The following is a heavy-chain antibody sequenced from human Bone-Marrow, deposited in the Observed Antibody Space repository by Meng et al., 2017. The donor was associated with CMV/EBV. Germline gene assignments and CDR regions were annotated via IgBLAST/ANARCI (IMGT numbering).Heavy chain of an antibody. J-gene: IGHJ4*02. CDR1: GYTLARYY. Sequence: ASVKVSCKASGYTLARYYIHWVRQAPGQGLEWMGIIDPGAGSTTYAQKFQDRVTMTRDTSASTVYMELSSLTSDDTAIYYCARRYYLDYWDQGTLVTVS. CDR2: IDPGAGST. V-gene: IGHV1-46*01. CDR3: ARRYYLDY.